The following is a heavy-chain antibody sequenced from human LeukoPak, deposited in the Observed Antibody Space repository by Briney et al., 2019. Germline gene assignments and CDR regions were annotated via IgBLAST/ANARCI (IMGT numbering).Heavy chain of an antibody. CDR3: AREDPYYDFWSGYYYYYYYGMDV. J-gene: IGHJ6*02. Sequence: GGSLRLSCAASGFTFSSYWMSWVRQAPGKGLEWVANIKQDGSEKYYVDSVKGRFTISRDNAKNSLYLQMNSLRAEDTAVYYCAREDPYYDFWSGYYYYYYYGMDVWGQGTTVTVSS. CDR2: IKQDGSEK. CDR1: GFTFSSYW. V-gene: IGHV3-7*01. D-gene: IGHD3-3*01.